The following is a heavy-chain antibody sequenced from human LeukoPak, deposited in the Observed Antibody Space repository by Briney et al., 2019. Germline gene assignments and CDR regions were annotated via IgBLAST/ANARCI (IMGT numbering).Heavy chain of an antibody. CDR3: ARGWVVGATIDY. Sequence: SETLSLTCAVYGGSFSGYYWSWIRQPPGKGLEWIGEINHSGSTNYNPSLKSRVTTSVDTSKNQFSLKLSSVTAADTAVYYCARGWVVGATIDYWGQGTLVTVSS. D-gene: IGHD1-26*01. J-gene: IGHJ4*02. CDR1: GGSFSGYY. V-gene: IGHV4-34*01. CDR2: INHSGST.